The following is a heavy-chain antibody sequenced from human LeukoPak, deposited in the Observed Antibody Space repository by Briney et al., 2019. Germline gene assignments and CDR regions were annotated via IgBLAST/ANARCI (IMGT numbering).Heavy chain of an antibody. V-gene: IGHV4-59*12. CDR1: GGSISNFY. CDR3: ARTRAKVFVY. Sequence: SETLSLTCTVSGGSISNFYWSWIRQPPGRGLEWIGYIHYSGSTNYNPSLESRVTTSVDTSKNQFSLKLSSVTAADTAVYYCARTRAKVFVYWGQGTLVTVSS. CDR2: IHYSGST. J-gene: IGHJ4*02.